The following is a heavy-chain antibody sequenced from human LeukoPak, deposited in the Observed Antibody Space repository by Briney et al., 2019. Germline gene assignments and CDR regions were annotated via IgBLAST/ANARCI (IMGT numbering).Heavy chain of an antibody. V-gene: IGHV7-4-1*02. CDR2: INTNTGNP. CDR3: ARVVYCSSTSCYPVAAAGTSWFDP. CDR1: GYTFTSYA. Sequence: ASVKVSCKASGYTFTSYAMNWVRQAPGQGLEWMGWINTNTGNPTYAQGFTGRFVFSLDTSVSTAYLQISSLKAEDTAVYYCARVVYCSSTSCYPVAAAGTSWFDPWSQGTLVTVSS. J-gene: IGHJ5*02. D-gene: IGHD2-2*01.